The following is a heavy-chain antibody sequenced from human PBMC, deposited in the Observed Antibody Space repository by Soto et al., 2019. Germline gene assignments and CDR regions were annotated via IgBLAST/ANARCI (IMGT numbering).Heavy chain of an antibody. CDR2: ISAYNGNT. V-gene: IGHV1-18*01. D-gene: IGHD2-21*01. CDR1: GYTFTSYG. CDR3: ARTYCGGDCYWIDY. J-gene: IGHJ4*02. Sequence: ASVKVSFKASGYTFTSYGISWVRQAPGQGLEWMGWISAYNGNTNYAQKLQGRVTMTTDTSTSTAYMELRSLRSDDTAVYYCARTYCGGDCYWIDYWGQGTLVTVSS.